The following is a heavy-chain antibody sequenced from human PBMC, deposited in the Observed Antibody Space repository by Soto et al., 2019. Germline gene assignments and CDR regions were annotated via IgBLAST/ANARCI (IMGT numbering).Heavy chain of an antibody. D-gene: IGHD3-10*01. CDR1: GGTFSDSV. Sequence: QVQLVQSGPAVKKPGSSVKVSCKASGGTFSDSVTSWVRQAPGQGLEWMGGIVPIFGKANLAEKFQDRVTITADESTSTAYMELSSLRSEDSAVYYCARGRDGSNYYFDYWGQGTLVTVSS. J-gene: IGHJ4*02. CDR2: IVPIFGKA. V-gene: IGHV1-69*01. CDR3: ARGRDGSNYYFDY.